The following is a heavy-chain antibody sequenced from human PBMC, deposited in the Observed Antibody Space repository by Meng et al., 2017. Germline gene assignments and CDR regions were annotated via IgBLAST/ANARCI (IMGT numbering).Heavy chain of an antibody. CDR1: GGTFSSYA. CDR2: IIPIFGTA. CDR3: ARAPPLGYCSSTSCYDWFDP. J-gene: IGHJ5*02. Sequence: SVKVSCKASGGTFSSYAISWVRQAPGQGLEWMGGIIPIFGTANYAQKFQGRVTITADESTSTAYMELSSLRSEDTAVYYCARAPPLGYCSSTSCYDWFDPWGQGTLVTVSS. V-gene: IGHV1-69*13. D-gene: IGHD2-2*01.